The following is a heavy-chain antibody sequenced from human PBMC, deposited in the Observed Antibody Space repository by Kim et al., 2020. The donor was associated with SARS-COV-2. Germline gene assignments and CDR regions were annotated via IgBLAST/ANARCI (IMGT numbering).Heavy chain of an antibody. J-gene: IGHJ4*02. Sequence: GGSLRLSCAASGFTFSSYAMHWVRQAPGKGLEWVAVISYDGINKYYADSVKGRFTISRDNSKNTLYLQMNSLRAEDTAVYYCARDAVDSSGYSAFWDYWGQVTFVPASA. D-gene: IGHD3-22*01. V-gene: IGHV3-30-3*01. CDR1: GFTFSSYA. CDR3: ARDAVDSSGYSAFWDY. CDR2: ISYDGINK.